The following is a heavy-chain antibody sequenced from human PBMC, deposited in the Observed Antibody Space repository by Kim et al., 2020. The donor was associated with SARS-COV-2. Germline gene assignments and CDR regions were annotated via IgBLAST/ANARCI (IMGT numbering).Heavy chain of an antibody. J-gene: IGHJ6*02. CDR2: IIPIFGTA. V-gene: IGHV1-69*13. Sequence: SVKVSCKASGGTFSSYAISWVRQAPGQGLEWMGGIIPIFGTANYAQKFQGRVTITADESTSTAYMELSSLRSEDTAVYYCARVNPYYDFWSGYFGDLAYADYGMDVWGQGTTVTVSS. CDR1: GGTFSSYA. CDR3: ARVNPYYDFWSGYFGDLAYADYGMDV. D-gene: IGHD3-3*01.